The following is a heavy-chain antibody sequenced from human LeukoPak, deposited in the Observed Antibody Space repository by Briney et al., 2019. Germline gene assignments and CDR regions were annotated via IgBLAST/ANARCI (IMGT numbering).Heavy chain of an antibody. CDR2: IRSKTYGGAA. D-gene: IGHD7-27*01. Sequence: GGSLRLSCTTSGFNFGDYGLSWFRHAPGKGLEWVSLIRSKTYGGAAEYATSVKGRFTISRDDSKSIAYLQMNSLKTEDTAMYYCTRDDNWGYENFVFWSQGTLVTVSS. V-gene: IGHV3-49*03. CDR1: GFNFGDYG. J-gene: IGHJ4*02. CDR3: TRDDNWGYENFVF.